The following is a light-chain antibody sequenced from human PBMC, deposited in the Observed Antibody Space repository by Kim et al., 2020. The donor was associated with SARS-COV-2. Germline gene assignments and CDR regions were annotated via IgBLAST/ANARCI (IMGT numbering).Light chain of an antibody. Sequence: ASVGDRVTITCRASQGIGNYLAWYQQKPGQVPMLLIHSASTLQSGVPPRFSGTRSVTDFTLTINSLQPEDVASYFCQRYNSAPKTFGQGTKVDIK. CDR2: SAS. J-gene: IGKJ1*01. CDR1: QGIGNY. V-gene: IGKV1-27*01. CDR3: QRYNSAPKT.